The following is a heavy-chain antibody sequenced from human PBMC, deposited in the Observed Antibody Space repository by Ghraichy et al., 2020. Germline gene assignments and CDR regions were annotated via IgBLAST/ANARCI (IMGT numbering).Heavy chain of an antibody. D-gene: IGHD2-2*01. V-gene: IGHV5-51*01. CDR1: GYSFTTYW. CDR2: IYPGDSDT. CDR3: ARRQYCSSIGCQASLDY. J-gene: IGHJ4*02. Sequence: GESLNISCKGSGYSFTTYWIGWVRQMPGKGLEWMGIIYPGDSDTRYSPSFQGQVTISADKSISTAYLQWSSLKASDTAMYYCARRQYCSSIGCQASLDYWGQGTLVTVSS.